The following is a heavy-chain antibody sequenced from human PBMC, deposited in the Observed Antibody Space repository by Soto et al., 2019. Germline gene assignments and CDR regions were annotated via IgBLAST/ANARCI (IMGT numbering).Heavy chain of an antibody. V-gene: IGHV3-9*01. D-gene: IGHD6-13*01. CDR2: ISWNSGSI. Sequence: EVQLVESGGGLVQPGRSLRLSCAASGFTFDDYAMHWVRQAPGKGLEWVSGISWNSGSIGYADSVKGRFAIIRDNAKNSLYLQMNSLRAEDTALYYCAKDMVAAAGTIPGFVDYWGQGTLVTVSS. J-gene: IGHJ4*02. CDR3: AKDMVAAAGTIPGFVDY. CDR1: GFTFDDYA.